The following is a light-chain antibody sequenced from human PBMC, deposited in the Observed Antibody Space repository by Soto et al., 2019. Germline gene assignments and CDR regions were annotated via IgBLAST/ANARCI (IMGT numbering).Light chain of an antibody. V-gene: IGKV3-20*01. CDR3: QNYDSLPIT. CDR2: RTS. CDR1: QSVSSSY. Sequence: IVLTQSPGTLSLSPVERSNLSFMASQSVSSSYLAWYPTKPGQAPRLLIYRTSNRATGIPDRFSVSGSGTDCTLTIRRLEPEELAVVYGQNYDSLPITCGQGKRREIK. J-gene: IGKJ5*01.